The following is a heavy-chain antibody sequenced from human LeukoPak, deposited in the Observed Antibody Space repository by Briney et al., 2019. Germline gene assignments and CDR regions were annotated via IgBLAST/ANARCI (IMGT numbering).Heavy chain of an antibody. V-gene: IGHV4-59*08. D-gene: IGHD1-26*01. CDR1: GGSISSYY. Sequence: SETLSLTCIVSGGSISSYYWSWIRQPPGKGLEWVGHIYSSGSTNPNPSLKSRVTISVDTSKSQFSLKMTSVTAADTAVYYCARQGSGGRAFDIWGQGTMVTVSS. CDR2: IYSSGST. CDR3: ARQGSGGRAFDI. J-gene: IGHJ3*02.